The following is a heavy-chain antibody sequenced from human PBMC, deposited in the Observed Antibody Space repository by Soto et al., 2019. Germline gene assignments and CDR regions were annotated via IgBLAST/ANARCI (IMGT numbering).Heavy chain of an antibody. CDR1: GGTFSSYT. Sequence: SVKVSCKASGGTFSSYTISWVRQAPGQGLEWMGRIIPILGIANYAQKFQGRVTITADKSTSTAYMELSSLRSEDTAVYYCARDQSYGGAFDYWGQGTLVTVSS. V-gene: IGHV1-69*04. CDR3: ARDQSYGGAFDY. J-gene: IGHJ4*02. CDR2: IIPILGIA. D-gene: IGHD2-21*01.